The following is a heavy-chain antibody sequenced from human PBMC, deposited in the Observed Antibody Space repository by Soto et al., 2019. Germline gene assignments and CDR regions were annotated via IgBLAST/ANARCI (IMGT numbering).Heavy chain of an antibody. J-gene: IGHJ4*02. V-gene: IGHV3-30*18. D-gene: IGHD7-27*01. CDR3: AKDETLGY. Sequence: QVQLVESGGGVVQPGRSLRLSCAASGFTFSSYGMHWVRQAPGKGLEWVAVISYDGSNKYYADSVKGRFTISRDNSKNTLYLQMNSLRAEDTAVYYCAKDETLGYWGQGTLVTVSS. CDR2: ISYDGSNK. CDR1: GFTFSSYG.